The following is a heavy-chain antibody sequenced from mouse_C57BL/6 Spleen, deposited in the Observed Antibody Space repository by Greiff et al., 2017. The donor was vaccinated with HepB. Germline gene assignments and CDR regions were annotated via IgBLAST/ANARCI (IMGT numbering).Heavy chain of an antibody. CDR2: IYPGDGDA. D-gene: IGHD1-1*01. V-gene: IGHV1-80*01. J-gene: IGHJ2*01. CDR3: ARWISTTVVGISYFDY. Sequence: QVQLQQSGAELVKPGASVKISCKASGYAFSSYWMNWVKQRPGKGLEWIGQIYPGDGDANYNGKFKGKATLTADKSSSTAYMQLSSLTSEDPAVDCWARWISTTVVGISYFDYWGQGTTLTVSS. CDR1: GYAFSSYW.